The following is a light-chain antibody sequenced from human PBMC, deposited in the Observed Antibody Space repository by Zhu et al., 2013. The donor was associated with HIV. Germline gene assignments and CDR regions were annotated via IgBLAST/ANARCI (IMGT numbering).Light chain of an antibody. CDR3: QQYDSSPLT. J-gene: IGKJ4*01. CDR1: QSVLYSSNNKNY. Sequence: DIVMTQSPDSLAVSLGERATINCKSSQSVLYSSNNKNYLAWYQQKPGQPPKLLIYWASTRESGVPDRFSGSGSGTDFTLTISRLEPEDFAVYYCQQYDSSPLTFGGGTKVEI. V-gene: IGKV4-1*01. CDR2: WAS.